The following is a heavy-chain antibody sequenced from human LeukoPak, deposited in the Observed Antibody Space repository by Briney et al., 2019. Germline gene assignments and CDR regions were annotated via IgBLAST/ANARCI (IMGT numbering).Heavy chain of an antibody. V-gene: IGHV4-34*01. J-gene: IGHJ4*02. CDR3: ARGKAYYGSGSYYNY. D-gene: IGHD3-10*01. Sequence: SETLSLTCAVYGVSFSGYYWSWLRQPPGKGLEWVGEINHSGSTNYNPSLKSRVTISVDTSKNQFSLKLSSVTAADTAVYYCARGKAYYGSGSYYNYGGQGTLVTVSS. CDR2: INHSGST. CDR1: GVSFSGYY.